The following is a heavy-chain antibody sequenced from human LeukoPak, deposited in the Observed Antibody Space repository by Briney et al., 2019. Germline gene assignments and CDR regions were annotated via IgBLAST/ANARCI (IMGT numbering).Heavy chain of an antibody. J-gene: IGHJ4*02. CDR1: GFTFSTYT. V-gene: IGHV3-30-3*01. CDR3: AREFGHNRWYFDY. Sequence: GGSLRLSCAASGFTFSTYTMHWVRQAPGKGLEWVAFTSFDGSNTYYADSVKGRFTISRDNSKNTLYLQMNSLRAEDTAVYYCAREFGHNRWYFDYWGQGALVTVSS. CDR2: TSFDGSNT. D-gene: IGHD5-24*01.